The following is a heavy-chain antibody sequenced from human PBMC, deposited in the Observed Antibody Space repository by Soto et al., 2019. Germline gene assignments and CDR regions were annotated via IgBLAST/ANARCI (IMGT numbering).Heavy chain of an antibody. CDR2: TNRRGTST. J-gene: IGHJ6*02. V-gene: IGHV3-7*03. D-gene: IGHD1-1*01. CDR3: GRGTPTPGLDI. Sequence: PGGSLRLSCVGSGFRFSDYPLNWVRHAPGQVLGGVANTNRRGTSTNSVDSARGRFSTARESTRNSLNRNVDNLRVEDTATNYCGRGTPTPGLDIWGRGTTVTVS. CDR1: GFRFSDYP.